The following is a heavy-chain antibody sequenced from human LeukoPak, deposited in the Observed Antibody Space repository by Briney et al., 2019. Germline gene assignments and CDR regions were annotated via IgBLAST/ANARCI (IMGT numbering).Heavy chain of an antibody. Sequence: GGSLRLSCAASGFTFSSYGMHWVRQAPGKGLEWVAFIRYDGSNKYYADSVKGRFTISRDNSKNTLYLQMNSLRAEDTAVYYCAREGCSSTSCYGVVATIGLRYWGQGTLVTVSS. D-gene: IGHD2-2*01. J-gene: IGHJ4*02. CDR1: GFTFSSYG. CDR2: IRYDGSNK. V-gene: IGHV3-30*02. CDR3: AREGCSSTSCYGVVATIGLRY.